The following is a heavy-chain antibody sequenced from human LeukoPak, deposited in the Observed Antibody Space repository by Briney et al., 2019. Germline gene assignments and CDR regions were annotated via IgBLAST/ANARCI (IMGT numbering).Heavy chain of an antibody. CDR1: GVALEDYA. Sequence: GGSLRLSCAASGVALEDYARHWVRQATGKGLEWVSGISWNSENIAYADSVKGRFTISRDNAKNSLYLQMNSLRPDDTAFYYCAKVSVAVAGSFDYWGQGTLVTVSP. CDR2: ISWNSENI. J-gene: IGHJ4*02. V-gene: IGHV3-9*01. D-gene: IGHD6-19*01. CDR3: AKVSVAVAGSFDY.